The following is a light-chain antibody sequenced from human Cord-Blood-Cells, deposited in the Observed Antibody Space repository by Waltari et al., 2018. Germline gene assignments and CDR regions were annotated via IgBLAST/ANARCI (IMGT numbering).Light chain of an antibody. CDR1: QDISNY. Sequence: DIQMTQSPSSLSAPVGDRVTITCQASQDISNYLNWYQQKPGKAPKLLIYDASNFETGVPSRFSGSVSGTDFTFTISSLQPEDIATYYCQQITFGQGTRLEIK. CDR3: QQIT. CDR2: DAS. J-gene: IGKJ5*01. V-gene: IGKV1-33*01.